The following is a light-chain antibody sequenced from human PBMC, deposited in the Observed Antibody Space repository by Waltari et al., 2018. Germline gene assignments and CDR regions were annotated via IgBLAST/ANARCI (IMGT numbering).Light chain of an antibody. V-gene: IGLV2-11*01. CDR1: SSDVGVYNY. CDR2: DVN. J-gene: IGLJ2*01. CDR3: CSYAGSYTFV. Sequence: QSALTQPRSVSGSPGQSVPISCTGTSSDVGVYNYVPWYQQHPGKAPKFMIYDVNKRPAGVPDRFSGSKSGNTASLTISGLQAEDEADYYCCSYAGSYTFVFGGGTKLTVL.